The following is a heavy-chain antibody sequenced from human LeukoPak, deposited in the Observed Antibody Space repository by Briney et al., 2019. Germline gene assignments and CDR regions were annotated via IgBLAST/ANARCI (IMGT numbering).Heavy chain of an antibody. D-gene: IGHD1-26*01. V-gene: IGHV3-23*01. CDR1: GFTFSSYA. CDR2: ISGSGGST. CDR3: AKSVGYSGYHPPDY. J-gene: IGHJ4*02. Sequence: GGSLRLSCAASGFTFSSYAMSWVRQAPGKGLEWVSGISGSGGSTYYADSVKGRFTMSRDNSKNTLYLQMNSLRAEDTAVYYCAKSVGYSGYHPPDYWGQGTLVTVSS.